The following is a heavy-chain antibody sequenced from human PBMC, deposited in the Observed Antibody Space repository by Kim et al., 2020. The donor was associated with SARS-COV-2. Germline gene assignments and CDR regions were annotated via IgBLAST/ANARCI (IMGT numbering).Heavy chain of an antibody. CDR1: GGTFSSYA. D-gene: IGHD6-13*01. CDR2: IIPIFGTA. J-gene: IGHJ6*02. V-gene: IGHV1-69*13. CDR3: ARGTAAGTFAYYYYGMDV. Sequence: SVKVSCKASGGTFSSYAISWVRQAPGQGLEWMGGIIPIFGTANYAQKFQGRVTITADESTSTAYMELSSLRSEDTAVYYCARGTAAGTFAYYYYGMDVWGQGTTVTVSS.